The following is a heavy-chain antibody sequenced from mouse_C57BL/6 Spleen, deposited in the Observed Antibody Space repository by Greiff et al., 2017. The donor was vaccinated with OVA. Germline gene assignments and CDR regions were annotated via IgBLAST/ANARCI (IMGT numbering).Heavy chain of an antibody. J-gene: IGHJ3*01. CDR3: ARQGGTWCAY. CDR1: GYTFTSYT. V-gene: IGHV1-4*01. CDR2: INPRSGYS. Sequence: QVQLKESGAELARPGASVQMSCKASGYTFTSYTLHWVQQRPGQGLAWIAYINPRSGYSTYHQKFKDKARLTADKSSSTAYMQLSGLTSEDSAVDYCARQGGTWCAYWGQGTLVTVSA.